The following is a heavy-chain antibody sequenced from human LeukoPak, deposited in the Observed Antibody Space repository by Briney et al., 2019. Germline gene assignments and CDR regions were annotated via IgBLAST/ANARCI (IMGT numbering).Heavy chain of an antibody. CDR2: IYYSGST. V-gene: IGHV4-39*07. D-gene: IGHD2-15*01. J-gene: IGHJ5*02. CDR1: GDSISSSSYY. Sequence: SETLSITCTVSGDSISSSSYYWGWIRQPPGEGLEWIGSIYYSGSTYYNPSLKSRVTISVDTSKNQFSLKLSSVTAADTAVYYCARGLRAGWFDPWGQGTLVTVSS. CDR3: ARGLRAGWFDP.